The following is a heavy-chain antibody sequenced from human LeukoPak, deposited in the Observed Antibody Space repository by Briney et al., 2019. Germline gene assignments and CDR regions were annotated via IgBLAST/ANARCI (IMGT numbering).Heavy chain of an antibody. Sequence: GGSLRLSCAASGFTFSSYAMSWVRQAPGKGLEWVSAISGSGGSTYYADSVKGRFTISRDNSKNTLYLQMNSLRAEDTAVYHCAKDRPMIVVAPLLDYWGQGTLVTVSS. V-gene: IGHV3-23*01. CDR3: AKDRPMIVVAPLLDY. CDR1: GFTFSSYA. D-gene: IGHD3-22*01. CDR2: ISGSGGST. J-gene: IGHJ4*02.